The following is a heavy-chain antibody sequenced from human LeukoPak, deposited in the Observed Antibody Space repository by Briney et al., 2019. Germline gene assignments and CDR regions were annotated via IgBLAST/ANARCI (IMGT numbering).Heavy chain of an antibody. D-gene: IGHD3-9*01. Sequence: SEILSLTCTVSGGSISSYYWSWIRQPPGKGLEWIGYIYYSGSTNYNPSLKSRVTISVDTSKNQFSLKLSSVTAADTAVYYCARLTTGYFSSYYYYYMDVWGKGTTVTISS. CDR3: ARLTTGYFSSYYYYYMDV. V-gene: IGHV4-59*01. J-gene: IGHJ6*03. CDR2: IYYSGST. CDR1: GGSISSYY.